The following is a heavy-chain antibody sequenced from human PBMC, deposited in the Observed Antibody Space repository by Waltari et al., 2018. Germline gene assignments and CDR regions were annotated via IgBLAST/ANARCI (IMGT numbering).Heavy chain of an antibody. Sequence: QVQLVESGGGVGQPGRSLRLSCAASGFTFSSYARQWVRQAPGKGLEWVSVSSYDGSIKYSSDSVKGRFTISRDKSTNTLCLPMNSLRAEDTAVYYCARGDTSMVNTSFAYWGQGTLVTVSS. V-gene: IGHV3-30-3*01. CDR1: GFTFSSYA. D-gene: IGHD5-18*01. J-gene: IGHJ4*02. CDR2: SSYDGSIK. CDR3: ARGDTSMVNTSFAY.